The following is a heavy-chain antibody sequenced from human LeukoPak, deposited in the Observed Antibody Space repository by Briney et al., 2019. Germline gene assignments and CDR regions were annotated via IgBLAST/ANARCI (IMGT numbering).Heavy chain of an antibody. CDR1: GFTFSDSA. CDR3: TRVGTTSPPFDY. V-gene: IGHV3-73*01. D-gene: IGHD4-11*01. Sequence: GGSLRLSCAASGFTFSDSAMHWVRQASGRGLEWVGRIRNKASDYATAYSASVRARFTISRDESKNTAYLHMNSLKPEETAIYYCTRVGTTSPPFDYWGQGTLVTVSS. CDR2: IRNKASDYAT. J-gene: IGHJ4*02.